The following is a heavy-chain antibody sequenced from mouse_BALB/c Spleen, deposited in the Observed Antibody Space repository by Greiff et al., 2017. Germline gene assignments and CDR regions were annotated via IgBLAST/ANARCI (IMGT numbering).Heavy chain of an antibody. CDR3: ARGGITTTGYYAMDY. Sequence: VQLQQSGAELVKPGASVKLSCTASGFNIKDTYMHWVKQRPEQGLEWIGRIDPANGNTKYDPKFQGKATITADTSSNTAYLQLSSLTSEDTAVYYCARGGITTTGYYAMDYWGQGTSVTVSS. J-gene: IGHJ4*01. D-gene: IGHD2-4*01. CDR1: GFNIKDTY. V-gene: IGHV14-3*02. CDR2: IDPANGNT.